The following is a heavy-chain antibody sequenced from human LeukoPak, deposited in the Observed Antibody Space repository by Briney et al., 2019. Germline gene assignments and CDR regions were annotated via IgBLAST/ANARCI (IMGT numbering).Heavy chain of an antibody. CDR3: AKEGAITIFGVVINYFDY. CDR1: GYTFTGYY. CDR2: INPNSGGT. V-gene: IGHV1-2*02. D-gene: IGHD3-3*01. J-gene: IGHJ4*02. Sequence: GASVKVSCKASGYTFTGYYMHWVRQAPGQGLEWMGWINPNSGGTNYAQKFQGRVTMTRDTSISTAYMELSRLRSDDTAVYYCAKEGAITIFGVVINYFDYWGQGTLVTVPS.